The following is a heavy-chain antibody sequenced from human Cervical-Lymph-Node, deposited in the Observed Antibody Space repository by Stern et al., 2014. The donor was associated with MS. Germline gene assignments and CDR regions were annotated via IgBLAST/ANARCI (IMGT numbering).Heavy chain of an antibody. Sequence: VQLVESGAEVKNPGSSVKDSCKASGGTVSSHTISWVRQAPGQGLEWMGGIIPIFGTPNYALKFQGRVTITADKSTSTAYLELNSLRSDDSAVYYCAREVTMVGFDPWGQGTLVTVSS. CDR2: IIPIFGTP. J-gene: IGHJ5*02. D-gene: IGHD3-10*02. V-gene: IGHV1-69*06. CDR3: AREVTMVGFDP. CDR1: GGTVSSHT.